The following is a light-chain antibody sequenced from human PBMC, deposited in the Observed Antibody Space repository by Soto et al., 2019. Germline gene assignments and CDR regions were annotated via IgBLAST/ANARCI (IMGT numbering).Light chain of an antibody. CDR2: KAS. J-gene: IGKJ5*01. V-gene: IGKV1-5*03. Sequence: DIQMTHTPSTLSASVGDRVTITSRASQSISSWLAWSQQKPGKAPRLMIYKASSLESGVPSRFSGSGSGTEFTLTISSLQPEDVTTYYCQQSYSTPLPLAQGTRLE. CDR1: QSISSW. CDR3: QQSYSTPLP.